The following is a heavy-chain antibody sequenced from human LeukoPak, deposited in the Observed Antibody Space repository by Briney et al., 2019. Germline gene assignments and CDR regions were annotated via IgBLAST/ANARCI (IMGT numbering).Heavy chain of an antibody. Sequence: PGGSLRLSCAASGFTFSSYAMGWVRQAPGKGLEWVSAISGSGGSTYYADSVKGRFTISRDNSKNTLYLQMNSLRAEDTAVYYCAKDSRASYSSSWGYFDYWGQGTLVTVSS. CDR1: GFTFSSYA. CDR2: ISGSGGST. J-gene: IGHJ4*02. V-gene: IGHV3-23*01. CDR3: AKDSRASYSSSWGYFDY. D-gene: IGHD6-13*01.